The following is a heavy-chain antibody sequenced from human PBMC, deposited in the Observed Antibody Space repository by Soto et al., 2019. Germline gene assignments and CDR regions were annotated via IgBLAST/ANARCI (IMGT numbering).Heavy chain of an antibody. D-gene: IGHD1-26*01. V-gene: IGHV3-72*01. CDR3: VRLDGSYYPDY. CDR2: AGNKAHSFTT. J-gene: IGHJ4*02. CDR1: GFTFSDHY. Sequence: EVQLMESGGGLVQPGGSLRLSCAASGFTFSDHYMDWVRQAPGKGLEWVGRAGNKAHSFTTEYAASVKGRFTISRDDSKNSLYLQMNSLKTEDTAVYYCVRLDGSYYPDYWGQGTLVTVSS.